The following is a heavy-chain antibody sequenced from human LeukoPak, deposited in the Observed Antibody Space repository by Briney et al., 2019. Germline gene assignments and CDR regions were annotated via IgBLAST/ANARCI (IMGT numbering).Heavy chain of an antibody. CDR1: RYSISSGYY. V-gene: IGHV4-38-2*02. Sequence: PSETLSLTCSVSRYSISSGYYWAWIRQPPGKGLEWIGSIYHSGSTYYNPSLKSRVTISVDTSKNQFSLKLSSVTAADTAVYYCATSAVLRYFDWLSFQHWGQGTLVTVSS. J-gene: IGHJ1*01. D-gene: IGHD3-9*01. CDR3: ATSAVLRYFDWLSFQH. CDR2: IYHSGST.